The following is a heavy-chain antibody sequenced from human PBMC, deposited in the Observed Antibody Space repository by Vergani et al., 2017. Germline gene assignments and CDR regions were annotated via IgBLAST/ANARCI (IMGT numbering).Heavy chain of an antibody. J-gene: IGHJ6*02. V-gene: IGHV4-61*02. CDR1: GGSISCGRYY. CDR2: FHTGGGT. D-gene: IGHD6-13*01. CDR3: ARDPLYSTTWPFLLLDMDV. Sequence: QVQLQESGPGLVRPSQTLSLTCPVSGGSISCGRYYWRCFRQPAGKALEWIGRFHTGGGTSYNPSLKSRVTISVDTSKNQFSLQLSSVTAADTAVYYFARDPLYSTTWPFLLLDMDVWGQGTTVTVSS.